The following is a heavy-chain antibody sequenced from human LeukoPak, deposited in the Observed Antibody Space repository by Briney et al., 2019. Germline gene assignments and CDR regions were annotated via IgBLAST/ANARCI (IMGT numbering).Heavy chain of an antibody. D-gene: IGHD1-26*01. Sequence: TGGSLRLSCAASGFTVSSTYMSWVRQAPGKGLQWVSVIYSGGGTYYAASVKGRFTISRDNSKNSLYLQMNSLRAEDTAVYYCARDPVGATHYWGQGTLVTVSS. CDR1: GFTVSSTY. V-gene: IGHV3-66*01. J-gene: IGHJ4*02. CDR3: ARDPVGATHY. CDR2: IYSGGGT.